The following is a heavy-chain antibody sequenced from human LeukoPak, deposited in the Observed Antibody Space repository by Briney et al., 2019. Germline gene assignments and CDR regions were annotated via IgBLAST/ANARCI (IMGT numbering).Heavy chain of an antibody. Sequence: ASVKVSYKASGYTFTSYAMHWVRQAPGQRLEWMGWINAGNGNTKYSQKFQGRVTITRDTSASTAYMELSSLRSEDTAVYYCARVGYDILTGYDYWGQGTLVTVSS. CDR2: INAGNGNT. CDR3: ARVGYDILTGYDY. V-gene: IGHV1-3*01. J-gene: IGHJ4*02. CDR1: GYTFTSYA. D-gene: IGHD3-9*01.